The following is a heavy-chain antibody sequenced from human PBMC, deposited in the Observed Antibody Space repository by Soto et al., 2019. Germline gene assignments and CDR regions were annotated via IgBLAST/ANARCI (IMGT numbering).Heavy chain of an antibody. D-gene: IGHD3-16*01. CDR2: ISSSSSTI. Sequence: EVQLVESGGGLVQPGGSLRLSCAASGFIFSSYSMNWVRQAPGKGLEWVSFISSSSSTIYYADSVKGRFTISRDNAKNSLYLQMNSLRDEDTAVYYCARDASPYTTSWYYFDSWGQGTLVTVSS. CDR1: GFIFSSYS. CDR3: ARDASPYTTSWYYFDS. J-gene: IGHJ4*02. V-gene: IGHV3-48*02.